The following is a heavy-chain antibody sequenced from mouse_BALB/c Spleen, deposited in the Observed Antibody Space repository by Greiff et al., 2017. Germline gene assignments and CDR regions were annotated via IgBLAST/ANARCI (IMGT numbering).Heavy chain of an antibody. J-gene: IGHJ4*01. CDR2: ISDGGSYT. V-gene: IGHV5-4*02. Sequence: EVKVEESGGGLVKPGGSLKLSCAASGFTFSDYYMYWVRQTPEKRLEWVATISDGGSYTYYPDSVKGRFTISRDNAKNNLYLQMSSLKSEDTAMYYCARDSGYFYAMDYWGQGTSVTVSS. CDR3: ARDSGYFYAMDY. D-gene: IGHD3-2*02. CDR1: GFTFSDYY.